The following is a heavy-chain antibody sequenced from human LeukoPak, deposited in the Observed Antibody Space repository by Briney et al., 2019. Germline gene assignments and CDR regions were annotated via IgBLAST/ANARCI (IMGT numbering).Heavy chain of an antibody. CDR2: ISSNGGST. V-gene: IGHV3-64*05. D-gene: IGHD6-13*01. Sequence: GGSLRLSCAASGFSFSSYAMHWVRQAPEKRLEYVTAISSNGGSTYYADSVKGRFTISRDNSKNTLFIQMSSLRTEDTAVYYCVKGAAGEYYYYHMDVWGQGTTVIVSS. CDR3: VKGAAGEYYYYHMDV. CDR1: GFSFSSYA. J-gene: IGHJ6*02.